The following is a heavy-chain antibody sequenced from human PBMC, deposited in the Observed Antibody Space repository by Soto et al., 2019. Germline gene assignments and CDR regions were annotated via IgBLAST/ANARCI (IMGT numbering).Heavy chain of an antibody. Sequence: ASVKVSCKASGYTFTGYYMHWVRQAPGQGLEWMGWINPNSGGTNYAQKFQGWVTMTRDTSISTAYMELSRLRSDDTAVYYCARHYCSSTSCYARGGWFDPWGQGTLVTVSS. J-gene: IGHJ5*02. CDR3: ARHYCSSTSCYARGGWFDP. D-gene: IGHD2-2*01. V-gene: IGHV1-2*04. CDR1: GYTFTGYY. CDR2: INPNSGGT.